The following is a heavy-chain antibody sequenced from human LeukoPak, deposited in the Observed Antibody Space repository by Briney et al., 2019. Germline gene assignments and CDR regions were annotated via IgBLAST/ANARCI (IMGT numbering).Heavy chain of an antibody. CDR1: GFTFSSYA. D-gene: IGHD6-19*01. Sequence: GGSLRLSCAASGFTFSSYAMSWVRQAPGKGLEWVSAISGSGGSTYYADSVKGRFTISRDNSKNTLYLQMNSLRAEDTAVYYCARDHSPEEQFKDYWGQGTLVTVSS. CDR2: ISGSGGST. V-gene: IGHV3-23*01. CDR3: ARDHSPEEQFKDY. J-gene: IGHJ4*02.